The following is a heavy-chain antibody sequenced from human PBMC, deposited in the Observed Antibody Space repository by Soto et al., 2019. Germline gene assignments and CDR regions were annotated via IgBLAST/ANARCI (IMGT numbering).Heavy chain of an antibody. D-gene: IGHD3-9*01. CDR1: GDSINSDKYY. CDR2: IYYRGNT. V-gene: IGHV4-39*01. Sequence: SETLSLTCPVSGDSINSDKYYWGWIRQPPGKGLEWIGSIYYRGNTYYNPSLQTRVTISLDESKSQFSLKLNSVTAADSAVYFCARLEGLATISYYFDFWGQGALVTVSS. CDR3: ARLEGLATISYYFDF. J-gene: IGHJ4*02.